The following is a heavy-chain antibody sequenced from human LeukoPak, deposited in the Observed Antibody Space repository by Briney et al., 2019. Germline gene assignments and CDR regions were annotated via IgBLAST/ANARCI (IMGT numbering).Heavy chain of an antibody. CDR2: IYYSGST. CDR1: GGSISSGGHS. J-gene: IGHJ3*02. D-gene: IGHD3-16*02. Sequence: SQTLSLTCAVSGGSISSGGHSWSWIRQPPGKGLEWIGYIYYSGSTYYNPSLKSRVTISVDTSKNQFSLKLSSVTAADTAVYYCARDAYDYVWGSYRYIGAFDIWGQGTMVTVSS. CDR3: ARDAYDYVWGSYRYIGAFDI. V-gene: IGHV4-30-4*07.